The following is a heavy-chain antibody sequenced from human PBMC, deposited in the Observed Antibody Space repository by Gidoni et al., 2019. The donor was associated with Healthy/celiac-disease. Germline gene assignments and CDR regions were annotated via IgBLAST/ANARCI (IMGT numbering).Heavy chain of an antibody. D-gene: IGHD3-3*01. V-gene: IGHV1-46*03. CDR1: GYTFTSYY. J-gene: IGHJ3*02. CDR3: ARWSGRGFYLGAFDI. Sequence: QVQLVQSGAEVKKPGASVKVSCKASGYTFTSYYMHWVRQAPGQGLEWMGIINPSGGSTSYAQKFQGRVTMTRDTSTSTVYMELSSLRSEDTAVYYCARWSGRGFYLGAFDIWGQGTMVTVSS. CDR2: INPSGGST.